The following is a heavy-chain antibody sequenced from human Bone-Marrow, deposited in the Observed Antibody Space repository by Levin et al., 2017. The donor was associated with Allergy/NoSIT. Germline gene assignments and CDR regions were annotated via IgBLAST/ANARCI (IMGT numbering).Heavy chain of an antibody. D-gene: IGHD7-27*01. CDR1: GYTFTSYD. CDR2: MNPNSGNT. CDR3: ARGSDWGFFDY. V-gene: IGHV1-8*01. Sequence: GESLKISCKASGYTFTSYDINWVRQATGQGLEWMGWMNPNSGNTGYAQKFQGRVTMTRNTSISTAYMELSSLRSEDTAVYYCARGSDWGFFDYWGQGTLVTVSS. J-gene: IGHJ4*02.